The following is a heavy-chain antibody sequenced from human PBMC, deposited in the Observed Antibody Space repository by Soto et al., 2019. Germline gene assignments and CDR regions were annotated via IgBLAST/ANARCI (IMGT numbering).Heavy chain of an antibody. D-gene: IGHD6-19*01. CDR2: ISSSSSYI. CDR3: ARDGGQWQSNYYYGMDV. Sequence: EVQLVESGGGLVKPGGSLRLSCAASGFTFSSYSMNWVRQAPGKGLEWVSSISSSSSYIYYADSVKGRFTISRDNAKNSLYLQMNSLRAEDTAVYYCARDGGQWQSNYYYGMDVWGQGTTVTVSS. V-gene: IGHV3-21*01. J-gene: IGHJ6*02. CDR1: GFTFSSYS.